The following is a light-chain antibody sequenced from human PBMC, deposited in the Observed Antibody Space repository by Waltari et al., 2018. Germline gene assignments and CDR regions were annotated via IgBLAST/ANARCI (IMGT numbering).Light chain of an antibody. CDR3: QQYGSSVLYT. J-gene: IGKJ2*01. V-gene: IGKV3-20*01. CDR1: YRLTKRY. Sequence: VLTQSPGTLSFSPGDRATLSCRSSYRLTKRYLAWYQQKPGQAPRLLIYGASSRAAGMPVRISGSGSGTDCPLTSSSLEPDDSAVYYCQQYGSSVLYTFGQGTKLEIK. CDR2: GAS.